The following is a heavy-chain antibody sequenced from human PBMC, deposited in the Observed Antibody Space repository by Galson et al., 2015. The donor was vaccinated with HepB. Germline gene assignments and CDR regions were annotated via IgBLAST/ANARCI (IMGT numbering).Heavy chain of an antibody. J-gene: IGHJ3*02. Sequence: SVKVSCKASGYTFTSYYMHWVRQAPGQGLEWMGIINPSGGSTSYAQKFQGRVTMTRDTSTSTVYMELSSLRSEDTAVYYCARRVGAAPSDDAFDIWGQGTMVTVSS. V-gene: IGHV1-46*01. CDR1: GYTFTSYY. CDR3: ARRVGAAPSDDAFDI. CDR2: INPSGGST. D-gene: IGHD1-26*01.